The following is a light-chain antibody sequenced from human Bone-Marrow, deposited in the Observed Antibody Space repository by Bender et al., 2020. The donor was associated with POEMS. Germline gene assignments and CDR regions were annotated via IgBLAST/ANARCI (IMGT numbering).Light chain of an antibody. CDR1: RSNIGTNP. Sequence: QSVLTQPPSVSGTPGQRVTISCSGSRSNIGTNPVNWYQQLPGTAPKLLIYSNNQRPSGVPDRFSGSKSGTSASLTISGLQSEDEGDYYCAAWDDSLTGPGVFGGGTKLTVL. CDR2: SNN. CDR3: AAWDDSLTGPGV. J-gene: IGLJ2*01. V-gene: IGLV1-44*01.